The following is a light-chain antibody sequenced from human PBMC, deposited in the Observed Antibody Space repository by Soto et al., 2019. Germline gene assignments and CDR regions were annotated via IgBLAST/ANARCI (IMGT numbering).Light chain of an antibody. J-gene: IGKJ4*01. CDR3: QQYNNWPRAP. CDR1: QSVSSN. CDR2: GAS. V-gene: IGKV3D-15*01. Sequence: ELVMTQSPATLSVPPRERATLSCRPSQSVSSNLAWYQRKAGQVPRLLIYGASSRATCIPDRFSGSGSGTEFNLTISSLQSEDFGVYYCQQYNNWPRAPFGGGTKVDIK.